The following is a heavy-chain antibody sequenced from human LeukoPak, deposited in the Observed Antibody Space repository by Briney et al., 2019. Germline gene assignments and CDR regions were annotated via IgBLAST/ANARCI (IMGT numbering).Heavy chain of an antibody. V-gene: IGHV3-64*01. CDR3: ARWRHSSGYYYDD. J-gene: IGHJ4*02. Sequence: PGRSLRLSCAASGFTFSSYTMHWVRQAPGKGLEYVSAISSNGGSTYYANSVKGRFTISRDNSKNTLYLQMGSLRAEDMAVYYCARWRHSSGYYYDDWGQGTLVTVSS. CDR1: GFTFSSYT. CDR2: ISSNGGST. D-gene: IGHD3-22*01.